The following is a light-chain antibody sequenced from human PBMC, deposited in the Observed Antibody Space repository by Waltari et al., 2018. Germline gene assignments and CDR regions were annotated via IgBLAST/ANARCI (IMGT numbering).Light chain of an antibody. CDR1: QPITNY. CDR3: QQTYITPRT. CDR2: GAS. V-gene: IGKV1-39*01. Sequence: DIQMTQFPTSLSASVEDRVTITCRASQPITNYLNWNQQKSGKAPRLLIYGASNLQSGVPSRFRGSGSGTDFTLTISNLQPEDFATYYCQQTYITPRTFGQGTKVEIK. J-gene: IGKJ1*01.